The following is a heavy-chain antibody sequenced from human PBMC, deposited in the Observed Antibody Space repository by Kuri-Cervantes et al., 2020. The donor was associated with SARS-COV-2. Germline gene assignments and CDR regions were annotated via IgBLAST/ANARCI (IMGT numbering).Heavy chain of an antibody. CDR2: ISYDGSNK. V-gene: IGHV3-30-3*01. D-gene: IGHD6-6*01. CDR1: GFTFSSYA. J-gene: IGHJ4*02. Sequence: GGSLRLSCAASGFTFSSYAMHWVRQAPGKGLEWVAVISYDGSNKYYADSVKGRFTISRDNSKNTLYLQMNSLRAEDTVVYYCASFVPRVGYWGQGTLVTVSS. CDR3: ASFVPRVGY.